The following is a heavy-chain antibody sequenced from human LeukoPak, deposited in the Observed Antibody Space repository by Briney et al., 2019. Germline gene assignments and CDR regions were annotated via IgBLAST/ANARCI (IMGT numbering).Heavy chain of an antibody. CDR2: ISSSNSYI. D-gene: IGHD4-23*01. J-gene: IGHJ4*02. CDR3: ASDLYGGNPRGFDY. CDR1: GFTFSSYS. Sequence: GGSLRLSCAASGFTFSSYSMNWVRQAPGKGLEWVSSISSSNSYIYYADSVKGRFTISRDNAKNSLYLQMNSLRAEDTAVYYCASDLYGGNPRGFDYWGQGTLVTVSS. V-gene: IGHV3-21*01.